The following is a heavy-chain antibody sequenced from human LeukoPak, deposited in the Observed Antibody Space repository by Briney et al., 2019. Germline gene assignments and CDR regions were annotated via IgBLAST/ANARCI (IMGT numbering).Heavy chain of an antibody. J-gene: IGHJ6*02. Sequence: GGSLRLSCAASGFTFNKCAMSWVRQAPGKGLAWVSTIGASDGTTYYADSVQGRFTTSRGNSKNTLFLQMSSLRAEDTAVYCCAKGSSSYGSGRYFGTDVWGQGTTVIVSS. V-gene: IGHV3-23*01. CDR1: GFTFNKCA. D-gene: IGHD3-10*01. CDR3: AKGSSSYGSGRYFGTDV. CDR2: IGASDGTT.